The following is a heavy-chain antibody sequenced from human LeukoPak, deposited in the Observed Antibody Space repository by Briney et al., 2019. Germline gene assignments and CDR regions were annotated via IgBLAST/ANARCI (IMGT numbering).Heavy chain of an antibody. V-gene: IGHV1-24*01. Sequence: ASVKVSCKVSGYTLTELSMHWVRQAPGKGLEWMGGFDPEDGETIYAQKFQGRVTMTEDTSTDTAYMELSSLRSEDTAVYYCVRDSGDGDYEPLDSWGQGTLVTVSS. CDR3: VRDSGDGDYEPLDS. J-gene: IGHJ4*02. D-gene: IGHD4-17*01. CDR1: GYTLTELS. CDR2: FDPEDGET.